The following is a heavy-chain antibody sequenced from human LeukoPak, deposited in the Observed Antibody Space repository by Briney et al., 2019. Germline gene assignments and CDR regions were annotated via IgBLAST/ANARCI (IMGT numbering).Heavy chain of an antibody. CDR1: GGSISSYY. Sequence: KSSETLSLTCTVSGGSISSYYWSWIRQPPGKGLEWIGYIYYSGSTNYNPSLKSRVTISVDTSKNQFSLKLSSVTAADTAVYYCARGRGDFWSGYSVDYWGQGTLVTVSS. J-gene: IGHJ4*02. CDR2: IYYSGST. D-gene: IGHD3-3*01. CDR3: ARGRGDFWSGYSVDY. V-gene: IGHV4-59*12.